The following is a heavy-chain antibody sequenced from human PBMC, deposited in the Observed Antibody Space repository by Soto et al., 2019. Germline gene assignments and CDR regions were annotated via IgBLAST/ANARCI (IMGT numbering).Heavy chain of an antibody. Sequence: SETLSLTCTVSGGSISSGGYYGSWLREHPGKGLEWIGYIYYSGSTYYNPSLKSRVTISVDTSKNQFSLKLSSVTAADTAVYYCARDQRYFDWSSDAFDIWGQGTMVTVSS. CDR1: GGSISSGGYY. CDR3: ARDQRYFDWSSDAFDI. J-gene: IGHJ3*02. V-gene: IGHV4-31*03. CDR2: IYYSGST. D-gene: IGHD3-9*01.